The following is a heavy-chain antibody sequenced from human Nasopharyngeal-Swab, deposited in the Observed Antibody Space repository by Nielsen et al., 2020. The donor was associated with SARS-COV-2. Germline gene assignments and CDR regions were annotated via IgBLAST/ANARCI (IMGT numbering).Heavy chain of an antibody. CDR1: GFTFSEYD. V-gene: IGHV3-7*01. D-gene: IGHD6-13*01. Sequence: GESLKISCAASGFTFSEYDMRWVRQAPGKGLEWVASIKQDGGGSYYVDSVKGRFTISRDDANNSLYLQMNSLRAGDTGVYYCARGGSSFPFDYWGPGTLVTVSS. CDR3: ARGGSSFPFDY. CDR2: IKQDGGGS. J-gene: IGHJ4*02.